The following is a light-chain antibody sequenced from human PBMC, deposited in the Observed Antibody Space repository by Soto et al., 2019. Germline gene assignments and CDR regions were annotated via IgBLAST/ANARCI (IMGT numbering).Light chain of an antibody. J-gene: IGKJ5*01. Sequence: EIVLTQSPATLSLSPGERATLSCRAGQTVSSYLAWYQQKPGQAPRLLIYGPSTRATGIPARFSGRGSGTEFTLTISSLQSEDFAVYYCQQYDNWPPTFGQGTRLEIK. CDR1: QTVSSY. CDR2: GPS. CDR3: QQYDNWPPT. V-gene: IGKV3D-15*01.